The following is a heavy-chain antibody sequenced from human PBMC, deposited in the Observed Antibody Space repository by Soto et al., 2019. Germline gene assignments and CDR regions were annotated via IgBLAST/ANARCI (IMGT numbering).Heavy chain of an antibody. CDR3: AKGRGGSGSLTPRVDF. Sequence: EVQLLESGGGLVQPGGSLRLSSAASGFTFNNYAMTWVRQAPGKGLEWVSAISGGGDTTSYADSVKGRFTVSRDSSKNTLYLQMSSLRAEDTALYYCAKGRGGSGSLTPRVDFWGQGTLVTVSS. CDR1: GFTFNNYA. V-gene: IGHV3-23*01. J-gene: IGHJ4*02. CDR2: ISGGGDTT. D-gene: IGHD3-10*01.